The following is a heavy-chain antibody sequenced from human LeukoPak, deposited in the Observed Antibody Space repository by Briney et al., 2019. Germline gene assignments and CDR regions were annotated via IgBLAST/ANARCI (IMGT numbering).Heavy chain of an antibody. CDR3: ARSSSYCSSTSCYEYDAFDI. CDR2: ISSSSSYI. CDR1: GFTFSSYS. D-gene: IGHD2-2*01. J-gene: IGHJ3*02. Sequence: GGSLRLSCAASGFTFSSYSMNWVRQAPGKGLEWVSSISSSSSYIYYADSVKGRFTISRDNAKNSLYLQMNSLRAEDTAAYYCARSSSYCSSTSCYEYDAFDIWGQGTMVTVSS. V-gene: IGHV3-21*01.